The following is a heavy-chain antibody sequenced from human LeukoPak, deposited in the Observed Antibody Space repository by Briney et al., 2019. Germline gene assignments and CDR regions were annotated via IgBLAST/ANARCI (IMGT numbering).Heavy chain of an antibody. CDR1: GFPFSSFW. J-gene: IGHJ4*02. CDR2: IKQDGSEK. V-gene: IGHV3-7*01. CDR3: ARGYYGSGSYF. D-gene: IGHD3-10*01. Sequence: GGPLRLSCAASGFPFSSFWMSWLRQAPGKGLEWVANIKQDGSEKYYVDSVKGRLTISRDNAKNPLYLQMNSLRAEDTAVYYCARGYYGSGSYFWGQGTLVTVS.